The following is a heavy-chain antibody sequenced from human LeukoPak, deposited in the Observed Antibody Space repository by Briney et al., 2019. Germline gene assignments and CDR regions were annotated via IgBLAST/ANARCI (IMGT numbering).Heavy chain of an antibody. CDR1: GGSISSYY. V-gene: IGHV4-59*12. CDR3: ANQRVDIVATTDAFDI. J-gene: IGHJ3*02. CDR2: IYYSGSA. Sequence: SETLSLTCTVSGGSISSYYWSWIRQPPGKGLEWIGYIYYSGSANYNPSLKSRVTISVDTSKNQFSLKLSSVTAADTAVYYCANQRVDIVATTDAFDIWGQGTMVTVSS. D-gene: IGHD5-12*01.